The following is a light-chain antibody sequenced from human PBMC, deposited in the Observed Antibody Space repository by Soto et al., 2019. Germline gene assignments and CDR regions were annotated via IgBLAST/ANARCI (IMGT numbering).Light chain of an antibody. Sequence: EIVLTQSPATLSLSPGERATLSCRASQSVSSYLAWYQQKPGQAPRLLIYDASNRATGIPARFSGSGSGTDFTLTISSLEPEDFAVYYCQQRSNWPRETGFTFGPGTKVDIK. CDR3: QQRSNWPRETGFT. CDR2: DAS. J-gene: IGKJ3*01. V-gene: IGKV3-11*01. CDR1: QSVSSY.